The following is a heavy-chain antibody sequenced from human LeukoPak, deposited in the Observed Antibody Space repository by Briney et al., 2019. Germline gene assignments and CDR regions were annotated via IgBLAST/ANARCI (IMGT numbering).Heavy chain of an antibody. D-gene: IGHD3-3*01. J-gene: IGHJ6*02. V-gene: IGHV1-2*02. CDR2: INPNSGGT. Sequence: ASVKVSCKASGYTFTGYYMLWVRQAPAQGLEWMGWINPNSGGTNYAQKFQGRVTMTRDTSISTAYIELSRLRSDDTAVYYCARDTYYDFWSGYYFSGMDVWGQGTTVTVSS. CDR3: ARDTYYDFWSGYYFSGMDV. CDR1: GYTFTGYY.